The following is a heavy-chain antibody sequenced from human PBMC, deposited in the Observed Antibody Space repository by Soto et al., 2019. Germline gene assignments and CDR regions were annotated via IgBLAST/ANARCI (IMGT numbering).Heavy chain of an antibody. V-gene: IGHV3-23*01. J-gene: IGHJ4*02. CDR2: ISGSGGST. CDR3: AKDAKFPLITGTTGYFDY. CDR1: GFTFSSYA. Sequence: GGSLRLSCAASGFTFSSYAMSWVRQAPGKGLEWVSAISGSGGSTYYADSVKGRFTISRDNSKNTLYLQMNSLRAEDTAVYYCAKDAKFPLITGTTGYFDYWGQGTLVTVSS. D-gene: IGHD1-7*01.